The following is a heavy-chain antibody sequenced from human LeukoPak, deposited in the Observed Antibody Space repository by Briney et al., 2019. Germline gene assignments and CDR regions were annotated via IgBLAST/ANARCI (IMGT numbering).Heavy chain of an antibody. J-gene: IGHJ3*02. CDR1: GFIFSHYW. Sequence: GGSLRLSCAASGFIFSHYWMSWVRQAPGKGLEWVANIKPDGSQKDYVDSVKGRFTISRDNAKNSLYLQMDNLRAEDTAMYYCAREDMWAFDMWGQGTMVTVSS. CDR2: IKPDGSQK. D-gene: IGHD2-15*01. CDR3: AREDMWAFDM. V-gene: IGHV3-7*01.